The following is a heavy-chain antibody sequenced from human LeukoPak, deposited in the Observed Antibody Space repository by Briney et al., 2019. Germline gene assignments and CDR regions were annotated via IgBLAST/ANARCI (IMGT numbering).Heavy chain of an antibody. CDR3: AGEPTYSSSWFTNCDY. V-gene: IGHV3-21*01. D-gene: IGHD6-19*01. CDR1: GFTFSSYS. Sequence: GGSLRLSCAASGFTFSSYSMNWVRQAPGKGLEWVSSISSSSSYIYYADSVKGRFTISRDNAKNSLYLQMNSLRAEDTAVYYCAGEPTYSSSWFTNCDYWGQGTLVTVSS. J-gene: IGHJ4*02. CDR2: ISSSSSYI.